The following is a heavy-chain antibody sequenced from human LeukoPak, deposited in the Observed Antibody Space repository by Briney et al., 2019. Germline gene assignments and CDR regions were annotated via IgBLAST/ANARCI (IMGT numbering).Heavy chain of an antibody. CDR1: GGSFSGYY. V-gene: IGHV4-34*01. D-gene: IGHD6-6*01. CDR3: ARDGIAARPQAYYYYYYMDV. J-gene: IGHJ6*03. Sequence: SETLSLTCAVYGGSFSGYYWSWIRQPPGKGLEWIGEINHSGSTNYNPSLKSRVTISVDTSKNQFSLKLSSVTAADTAVYYCARDGIAARPQAYYYYYYMDVWGKGTTVTVSS. CDR2: INHSGST.